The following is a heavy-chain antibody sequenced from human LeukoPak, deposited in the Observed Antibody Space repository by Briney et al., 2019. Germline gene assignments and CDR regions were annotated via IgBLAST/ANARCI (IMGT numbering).Heavy chain of an antibody. CDR2: IDPSDSYT. Sequence: GESLKISCKGSGYSFTSYWISWVRQMPGKGLEWMGRIDPSDSYTNYSPPFQGHVTISADKSISTAYLQWSSLKASDTAMYYCARLLAGAAAGTKSDYWGQGTLVTVSS. CDR1: GYSFTSYW. J-gene: IGHJ4*02. CDR3: ARLLAGAAAGTKSDY. D-gene: IGHD6-13*01. V-gene: IGHV5-10-1*01.